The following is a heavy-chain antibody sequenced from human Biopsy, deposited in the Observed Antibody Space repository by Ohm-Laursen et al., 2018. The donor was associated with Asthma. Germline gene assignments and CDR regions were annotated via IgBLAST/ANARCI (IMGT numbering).Heavy chain of an antibody. J-gene: IGHJ6*02. D-gene: IGHD6-25*01. Sequence: SLRLSCAASGFTFSTYGMHWVRQAPGKGLEWVSSISSSGSTTYPAESVKGRFTISRDNAQKSLFLQMGSLRAEDTAIYYCARVFESSEWGPFYHFGLDVWGQGTTVAVPS. CDR3: ARVFESSEWGPFYHFGLDV. CDR1: GFTFSTYG. CDR2: ISSSGSTT. V-gene: IGHV3-48*04.